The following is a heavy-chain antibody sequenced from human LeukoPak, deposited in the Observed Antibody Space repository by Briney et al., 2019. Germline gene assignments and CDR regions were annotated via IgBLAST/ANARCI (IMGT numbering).Heavy chain of an antibody. CDR3: AKGYYDYVWGSYYFDY. J-gene: IGHJ4*02. D-gene: IGHD3-16*01. Sequence: GGSLRLSCAASGFTFSSYAMSWVRQAPGKGLEWVSAISGSGGSTYYADSVEGRFTISRDNSRDTLYLQMNSLRAEDTAVYYCAKGYYDYVWGSYYFDYWGQGTLVTVS. CDR1: GFTFSSYA. V-gene: IGHV3-23*01. CDR2: ISGSGGST.